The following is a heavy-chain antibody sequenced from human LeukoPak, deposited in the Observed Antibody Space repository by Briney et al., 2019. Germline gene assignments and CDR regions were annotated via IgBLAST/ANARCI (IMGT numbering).Heavy chain of an antibody. V-gene: IGHV4-61*01. CDR1: GGSVSSGSYY. CDR2: IYYSGST. Sequence: SETLSLTCTVSGGSVSSGSYYWSWIRQPPGKGLEWIGYIYYSGSTNYNPSLKSRVTISVDTSKNQFSLKLSSVTAADTAVYYCARGPARITIFGVVTPPRGFDYWGQGTLVTVSS. J-gene: IGHJ4*02. CDR3: ARGPARITIFGVVTPPRGFDY. D-gene: IGHD3-3*01.